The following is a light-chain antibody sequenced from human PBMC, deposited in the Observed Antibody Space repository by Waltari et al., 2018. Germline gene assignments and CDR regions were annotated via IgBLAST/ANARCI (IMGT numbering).Light chain of an antibody. CDR2: QAS. Sequence: DIQMTQSPSTLSASVGDRVTTTFRASQSFSTWLAWYQQKPGKAPKLLIYQASNLESGVPSRFSGSGSGTEFTLTISSLHPDDFATYYCQQYNSFPHTFGQGTKLEIK. CDR3: QQYNSFPHT. J-gene: IGKJ2*01. V-gene: IGKV1-5*03. CDR1: QSFSTW.